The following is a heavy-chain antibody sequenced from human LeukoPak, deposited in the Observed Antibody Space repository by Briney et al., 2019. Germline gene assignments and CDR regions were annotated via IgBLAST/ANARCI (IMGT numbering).Heavy chain of an antibody. CDR3: GDLGSTGTDH. CDR1: GFTFSPHY. D-gene: IGHD4-17*01. CDR2: IRNKADGYTT. V-gene: IGHV3-72*01. J-gene: IGHJ4*02. Sequence: GGSLRLSCVASGFTFSPHYMDWVRQSPGEGLEWVGLIRNKADGYTTIYAASVKGRFTISRDDSKNSVYLQMDSLKTEDTAVYYCGDLGSTGTDHWGQGTLVTVSS.